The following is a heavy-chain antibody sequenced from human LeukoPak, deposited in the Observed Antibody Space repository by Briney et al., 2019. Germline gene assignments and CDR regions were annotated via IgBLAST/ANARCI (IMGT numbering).Heavy chain of an antibody. J-gene: IGHJ6*02. CDR3: ARVVPAAIELYYYYYGMTS. Sequence: GESLKISCKGSGYSFTSYWIGWVRQMPGKGLEWMGIIYPGDSDTRYSPSFQGQVTISADKSISTAYLQWSSLKASDTAMYYCARVVPAAIELYYYYYGMTSGAKGPRSPSP. CDR2: IYPGDSDT. V-gene: IGHV5-51*01. D-gene: IGHD2-2*01. CDR1: GYSFTSYW.